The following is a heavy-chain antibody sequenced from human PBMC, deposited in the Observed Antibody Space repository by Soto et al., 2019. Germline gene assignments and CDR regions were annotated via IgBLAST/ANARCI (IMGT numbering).Heavy chain of an antibody. V-gene: IGHV3-66*01. D-gene: IGHD3-22*01. CDR1: GFTVSSNY. CDR3: ARERGYYDGSGYYPDY. J-gene: IGHJ4*02. CDR2: IYSGGST. Sequence: EVQLVESGGGLVQPGGSLRLSCAASGFTVSSNYMSWVRQAPGKGLEWVSVIYSGGSTYYADSVKGRFTISRDNSKNTLYLQMNSLRAEDTAVYYCARERGYYDGSGYYPDYWGQGTLVTVSS.